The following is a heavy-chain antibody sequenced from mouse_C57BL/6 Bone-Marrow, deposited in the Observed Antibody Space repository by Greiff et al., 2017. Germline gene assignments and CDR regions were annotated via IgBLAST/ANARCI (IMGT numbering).Heavy chain of an antibody. D-gene: IGHD1-1*01. J-gene: IGHJ1*03. V-gene: IGHV10-1*01. Sequence: GGGLVQPKGSLKLSCAASGFSFNTYAMNWVRQAPGKGLEWVARIRSKSNNYATYYADSVKDRFTISRDDSESMLYLQMNNLKTEDTAMYYCVRNYYGSSLSYFDVWGTGTTVTVSS. CDR3: VRNYYGSSLSYFDV. CDR1: GFSFNTYA. CDR2: IRSKSNNYAT.